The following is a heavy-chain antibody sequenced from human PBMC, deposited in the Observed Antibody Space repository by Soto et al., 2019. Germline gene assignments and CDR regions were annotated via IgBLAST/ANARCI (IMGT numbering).Heavy chain of an antibody. CDR1: GGAFTGRF. CDR3: ARATFASTGWHRFDI. V-gene: IGHV4-34*01. J-gene: IGHJ4*02. Sequence: PSETLFLTCTVFGGAFTGRFWSWVRQAPGKGLDWVGEGSHSGKTKYYPSLRSRVTLSVDSSKNQISLALTSVTPADTALYHRARATFASTGWHRFDIWGQRTLLAVTS. D-gene: IGHD7-27*01. CDR2: GSHSGKT.